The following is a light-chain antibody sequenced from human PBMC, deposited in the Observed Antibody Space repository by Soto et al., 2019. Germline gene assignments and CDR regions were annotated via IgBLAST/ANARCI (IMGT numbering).Light chain of an antibody. CDR3: QQRSNWPIT. CDR2: DAS. Sequence: VLTQSPATLCLCAGERATLSCRASQSVSSYLAWYQQKPGQAPRLLIYDASNRATGIPARFSGSGSRTDFILTISSLEPEDFAVYYCQQRSNWPITFGQGTRLE. J-gene: IGKJ5*01. V-gene: IGKV3-11*01. CDR1: QSVSSY.